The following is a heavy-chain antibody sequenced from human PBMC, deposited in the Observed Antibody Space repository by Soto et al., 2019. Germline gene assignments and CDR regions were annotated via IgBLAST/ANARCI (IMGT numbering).Heavy chain of an antibody. CDR2: ISAYNGNT. J-gene: IGHJ6*02. Sequence: GASAKVSFKASCYTFTSYGISWVRQAPGQGLEWMGWISAYNGNTNYAQKLQGRVTMTTDTSTSTAYMELRSLRSDDTAVYYCARSLLGYCSGGSCYTVAGYYGMDVWGQGTTVTVSS. D-gene: IGHD2-15*01. CDR1: CYTFTSYG. V-gene: IGHV1-18*01. CDR3: ARSLLGYCSGGSCYTVAGYYGMDV.